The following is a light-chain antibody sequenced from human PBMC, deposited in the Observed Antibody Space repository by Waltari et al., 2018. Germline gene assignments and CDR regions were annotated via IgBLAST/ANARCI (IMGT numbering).Light chain of an antibody. J-gene: IGKJ1*01. CDR3: LQYSIYRG. Sequence: DVQMTQSPSTLSASVGDRFTMTCRASQSVSTWLAWYQQKPGKAPNLLIYRASTLETGAPSRFSRSGSGIEVTHTISSLQPDDFVIHYSLQYSIYRGFCQRTKVAIK. V-gene: IGKV1-5*03. CDR2: RAS. CDR1: QSVSTW.